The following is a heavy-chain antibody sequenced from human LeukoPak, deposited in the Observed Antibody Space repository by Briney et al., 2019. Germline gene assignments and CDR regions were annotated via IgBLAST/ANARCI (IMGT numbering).Heavy chain of an antibody. CDR1: GYSFTSYW. D-gene: IGHD1-7*01. CDR2: IYPGDSDT. V-gene: IGHV5-51*01. Sequence: GESLKISCKGSGYSFTSYWIGWVRQMPGKGLEWMGIIYPGDSDTTYSPSFQGQVTISADNSISTAYLQWSSLKPSDTAIYYCARELGNYNDYWGQGTLVTVSS. CDR3: ARELGNYNDY. J-gene: IGHJ4*02.